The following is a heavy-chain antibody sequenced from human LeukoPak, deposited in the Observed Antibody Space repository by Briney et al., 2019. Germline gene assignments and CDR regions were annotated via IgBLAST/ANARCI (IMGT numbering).Heavy chain of an antibody. Sequence: PSETLSLTCTVSGGSISSYYWSWIRQPPGKGLEWIGYIYYSGSTNYNPSLKSRFTISVDTSKNQFSLKLSSVTAADTAVYYCARDDWNYVFNYWGQGTLVTVSS. CDR2: IYYSGST. V-gene: IGHV4-59*01. CDR3: ARDDWNYVFNY. CDR1: GGSISSYY. J-gene: IGHJ4*02. D-gene: IGHD1-7*01.